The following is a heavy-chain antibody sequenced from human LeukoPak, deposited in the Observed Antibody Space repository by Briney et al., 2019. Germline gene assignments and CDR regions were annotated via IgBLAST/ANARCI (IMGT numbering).Heavy chain of an antibody. Sequence: QPGGSLRLSCAASGFTFSSYWMHWVRQAPGKGLVWVSCIKSDGSSTTYADSVKGRFTISRDNAKNTLHLQMNSLRAEDTAVYYCARDQNSGWYDYWGQGTLVTFSS. J-gene: IGHJ4*02. D-gene: IGHD6-19*01. CDR3: ARDQNSGWYDY. CDR1: GFTFSSYW. CDR2: IKSDGSST. V-gene: IGHV3-74*03.